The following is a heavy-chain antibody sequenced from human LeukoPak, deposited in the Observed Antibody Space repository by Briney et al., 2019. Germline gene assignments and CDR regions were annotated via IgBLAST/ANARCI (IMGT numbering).Heavy chain of an antibody. CDR2: INPNSGGT. CDR3: ARQGAATFRWFDP. Sequence: ASVKVSCKASGYTFTGYYMHWVRQAPGQGLEWMGWINPNSGGTSYAQKFQGRVTMTRDTSISTAYMELSRLRSDDTAVYYCARQGAATFRWFDPWGQGTLVTVSS. D-gene: IGHD1-26*01. J-gene: IGHJ5*02. CDR1: GYTFTGYY. V-gene: IGHV1-2*02.